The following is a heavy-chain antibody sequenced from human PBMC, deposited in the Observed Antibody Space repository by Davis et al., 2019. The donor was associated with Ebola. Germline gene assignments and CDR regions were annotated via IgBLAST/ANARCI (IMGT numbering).Heavy chain of an antibody. CDR3: ARSITIFGVVSILNWFDP. Sequence: MPSETLSLTCTVSGGSISSYYWSWIRQPPGKGLEWIGYIYYSGSTNYNPSLKSRVTISVDRSKNQFSLKLSSVTAADTAVYYCARSITIFGVVSILNWFDPWGQGTLVTVSS. V-gene: IGHV4-59*08. CDR2: IYYSGST. D-gene: IGHD3-3*01. J-gene: IGHJ5*02. CDR1: GGSISSYY.